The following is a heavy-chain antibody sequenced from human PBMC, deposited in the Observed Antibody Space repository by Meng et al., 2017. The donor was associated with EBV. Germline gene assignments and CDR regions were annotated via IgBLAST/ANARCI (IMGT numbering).Heavy chain of an antibody. CDR2: IIPIFGTA. V-gene: IGHV1-69*06. CDR3: ARAEIAAAGRLDY. Sequence: VELVQCGAEVKRPGSSWKVSCKASGGTLSSYAISWVRQASGQGLEWMGGIIPIFGTANYAQKFQGRVTITADKSTSTAYMELSSLRSEDTAVYYCARAEIAAAGRLDYWGQGTLVTVSS. J-gene: IGHJ4*02. CDR1: GGTLSSYA. D-gene: IGHD6-13*01.